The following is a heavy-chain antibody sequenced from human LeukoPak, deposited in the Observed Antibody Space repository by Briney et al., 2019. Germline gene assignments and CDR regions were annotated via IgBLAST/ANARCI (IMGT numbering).Heavy chain of an antibody. CDR1: GFTFSSYS. CDR3: AREGQGDTNDY. Sequence: GGSLRLSCAVSGFTFSSYSMNWVRQAPGRGLEWVSSISSSSGYIYYADSVKGRFTISRDNAKNSLFLQMNSLRAEDTAGYYCAREGQGDTNDYWGQGTLVTVSS. V-gene: IGHV3-21*01. CDR2: ISSSSGYI. D-gene: IGHD2-21*02. J-gene: IGHJ4*02.